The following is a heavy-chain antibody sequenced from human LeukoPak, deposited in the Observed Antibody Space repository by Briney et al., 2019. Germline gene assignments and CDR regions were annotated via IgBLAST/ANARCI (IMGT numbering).Heavy chain of an antibody. CDR2: ISSSGSTI. CDR3: ARYSYGLYYYYYGMDL. V-gene: IGHV3-11*01. D-gene: IGHD5-18*01. CDR1: GFTFSDYY. Sequence: GGSLRLSCAASGFTFSDYYMSWIRQAPGKGLEWVSYISSSGSTIYYADSVKGRFTISRDNAKNSLYLQMNSLRAEDTAVYYCARYSYGLYYYYYGMDLWGQGTTVTVSS. J-gene: IGHJ6*02.